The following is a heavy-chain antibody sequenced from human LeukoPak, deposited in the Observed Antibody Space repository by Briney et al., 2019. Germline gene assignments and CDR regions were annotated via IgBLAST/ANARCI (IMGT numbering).Heavy chain of an antibody. CDR1: GFTFSSYS. V-gene: IGHV3-48*04. CDR2: ISSTTSTI. J-gene: IGHJ4*02. CDR3: AKGAYGSGSYSPPSGY. D-gene: IGHD3-10*01. Sequence: GGSLRLSCAASGFTFSSYSMNWVRQAPGRGLEWVSYISSTTSTIYPADSVKRRFTISRDNAKNSLYLQMNSLRAEDTALYYCAKGAYGSGSYSPPSGYWGQGTLVTVSS.